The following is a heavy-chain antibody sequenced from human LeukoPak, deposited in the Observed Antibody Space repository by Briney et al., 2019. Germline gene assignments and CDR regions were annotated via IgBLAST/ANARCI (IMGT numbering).Heavy chain of an antibody. D-gene: IGHD2-2*01. CDR2: IIPIFGTA. CDR1: GYTFTSYA. V-gene: IGHV1-69*13. CDR3: ARVAEVPAAIRYYYYGMDV. Sequence: ASVKVSCKASGYTFTSYAMHWVRQAPGQRLEWMGGIIPIFGTANYAQKFQGRVTITADESTSTAYMELSSLRSEDTAVYYCARVAEVPAAIRYYYYGMDVWGQGTTVTVSS. J-gene: IGHJ6*02.